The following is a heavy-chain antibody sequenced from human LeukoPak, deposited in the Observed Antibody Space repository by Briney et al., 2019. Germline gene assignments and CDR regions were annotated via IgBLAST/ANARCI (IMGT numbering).Heavy chain of an antibody. Sequence: PSETLSLTCTVSGYSISSGYYWGWIRQPPGKGLEWIGSIYHSGSTYYNPSLKSRVTISVDTSKNQFSLKLSSVTAADTAVYYCARDPIVLGAFDIWGQGTMVTASS. CDR2: IYHSGST. CDR3: ARDPIVLGAFDI. D-gene: IGHD3-16*01. V-gene: IGHV4-38-2*02. CDR1: GYSISSGYY. J-gene: IGHJ3*02.